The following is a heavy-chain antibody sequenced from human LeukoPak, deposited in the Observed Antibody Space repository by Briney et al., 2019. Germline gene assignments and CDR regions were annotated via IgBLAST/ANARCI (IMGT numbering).Heavy chain of an antibody. CDR1: GFTFSNAW. CDR3: TTDFPDCFHS. Sequence: GGSLRLSCAASGFTFSNAWMSWVRQAPGKGLEWIGHIKRKTNGGTADYAAPVKGRFTISRDDSKNTLYLQINTLRTEDTAVYYCTTDFPDCFHSWGQGTLVTVSS. V-gene: IGHV3-15*01. CDR2: IKRKTNGGTA. J-gene: IGHJ4*02.